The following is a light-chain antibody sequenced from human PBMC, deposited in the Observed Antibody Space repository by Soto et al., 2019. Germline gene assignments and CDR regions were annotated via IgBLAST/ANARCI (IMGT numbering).Light chain of an antibody. CDR1: SSDVGGYNY. Sequence: QSVLTQPASVSGSHRQSIPISCTGTSSDVGGYNYVSWYQQHPGKAPKLMIYDVSNRPSGVSNRLSGSKSGNTASLTISGLQAEDEADYYCSSYTSSSTRVFGTGTKVTVL. CDR3: SSYTSSSTRV. V-gene: IGLV2-14*01. CDR2: DVS. J-gene: IGLJ1*01.